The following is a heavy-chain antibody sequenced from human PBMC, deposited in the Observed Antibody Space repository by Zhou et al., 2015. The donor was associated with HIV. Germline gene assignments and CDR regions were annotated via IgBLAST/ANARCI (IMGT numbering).Heavy chain of an antibody. Sequence: LVQSGTEVRKPGSSVNVSCKASGGTFSGSDISWVRQAPGQGLEWMGGIIPIFGTANYAQKFQGRVTITADKSTSTAYMELSSLRSEDTAVYYCARPFESEAKTGLSYYYGMDVWGQGP. D-gene: IGHD3-9*01. V-gene: IGHV1-69*06. CDR2: IIPIFGTA. CDR1: GGTFSGSD. J-gene: IGHJ6*02. CDR3: ARPFESEAKTGLSYYYGMDV.